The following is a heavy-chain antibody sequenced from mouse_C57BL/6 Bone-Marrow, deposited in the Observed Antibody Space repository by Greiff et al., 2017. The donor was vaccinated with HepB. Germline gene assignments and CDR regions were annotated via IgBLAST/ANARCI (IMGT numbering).Heavy chain of an antibody. CDR2: IYPGSGST. V-gene: IGHV1-55*01. CDR1: GYTFTSYW. CDR3: AGDASVEDYFDY. D-gene: IGHD2-13*01. J-gene: IGHJ2*01. Sequence: QVQLQQPGAELVKPGASVKMSCKASGYTFTSYWITWVKQRPGQGLEWIGDIYPGSGSTNYNEKFKSKATLTVDTSSSTAYMQLSSLTSEDSAVSDCAGDASVEDYFDYWGQGTTLTVSS.